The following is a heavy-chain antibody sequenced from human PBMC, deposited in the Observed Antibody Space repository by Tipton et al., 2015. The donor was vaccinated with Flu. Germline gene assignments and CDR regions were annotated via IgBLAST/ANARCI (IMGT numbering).Heavy chain of an antibody. CDR3: ARGRIAVAGWYFDL. D-gene: IGHD6-19*01. CDR2: ISSSSSTI. V-gene: IGHV3-48*04. Sequence: SLRLSCAASGFTFSSYSMNWVRQAPGKGLEWVSYISSSSSTIYYADSVKGRFTISRDNAKNSLYLQMNSLRAEDTAVYYCARGRIAVAGWYFDLWGRGTLVTVSS. J-gene: IGHJ2*01. CDR1: GFTFSSYS.